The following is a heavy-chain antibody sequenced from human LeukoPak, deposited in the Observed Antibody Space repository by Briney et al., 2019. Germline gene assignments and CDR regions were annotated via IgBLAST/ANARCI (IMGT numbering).Heavy chain of an antibody. Sequence: PGGSLRLSCAASGFTFSSYSMNWVRQAPGKGLEWVSYISSSSSTIYYADSVKGRFTISRDNAKNSLYLQMNSLRAEDTAVYYCAKHYDFWSGYFDYWGQGTLVTVSS. CDR1: GFTFSSYS. J-gene: IGHJ4*02. CDR3: AKHYDFWSGYFDY. CDR2: ISSSSSTI. V-gene: IGHV3-48*01. D-gene: IGHD3-3*01.